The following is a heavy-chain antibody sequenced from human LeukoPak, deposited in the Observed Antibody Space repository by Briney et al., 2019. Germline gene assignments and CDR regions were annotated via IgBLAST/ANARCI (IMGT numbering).Heavy chain of an antibody. CDR1: GFTFDDYA. V-gene: IGHV3-21*01. Sequence: GGSLRLSCAASGFTFDDYAMHWVRQAPGKGLEWVSSISSSSSYIYYADSVKGRFTISRDNAKNSLYLQMNSLRAEDTAVYYCAREEEQQLVPSASNYWGQGTLVTVSS. D-gene: IGHD6-13*01. CDR2: ISSSSSYI. J-gene: IGHJ4*02. CDR3: AREEEQQLVPSASNY.